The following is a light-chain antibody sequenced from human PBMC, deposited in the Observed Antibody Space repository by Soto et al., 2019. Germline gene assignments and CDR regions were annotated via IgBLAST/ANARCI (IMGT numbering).Light chain of an antibody. V-gene: IGLV2-14*01. CDR3: SSYSSINTRLYV. CDR1: SSDVGGYDY. CDR2: EVS. J-gene: IGLJ1*01. Sequence: QSVLTQPASVSGSPGQSITTSCTGTSSDVGGYDYVSWYQHHPGKAPKLMSYEVSHRPSGVSNRFSASRSGNTASLTISALQTEDEADYYCSSYSSINTRLYVFGTGTKVTVL.